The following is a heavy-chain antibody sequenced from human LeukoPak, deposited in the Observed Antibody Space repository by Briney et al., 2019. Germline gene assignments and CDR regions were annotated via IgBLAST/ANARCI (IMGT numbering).Heavy chain of an antibody. J-gene: IGHJ4*02. CDR3: ARDPNYDSSGYPFDY. Sequence: GGSLRLSCAASGFTFSRYWMHWVRQAPGKGLLWVSRINSDGSFTTYADSVEGRFTISRDNAKNTLYLQMNSLRADDTAVYYCARDPNYDSSGYPFDYWGQGTLVTVSS. CDR1: GFTFSRYW. CDR2: INSDGSFT. D-gene: IGHD3-22*01. V-gene: IGHV3-74*01.